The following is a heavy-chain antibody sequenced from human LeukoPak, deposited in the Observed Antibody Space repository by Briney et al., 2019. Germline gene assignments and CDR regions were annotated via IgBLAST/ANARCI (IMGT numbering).Heavy chain of an antibody. V-gene: IGHV3-74*01. CDR3: VSFYETY. CDR1: GFTFSRKW. J-gene: IGHJ4*02. D-gene: IGHD2/OR15-2a*01. CDR2: VNSDGSST. Sequence: PGGSLRLSCAASGFTFSRKWMHWVRQAPGKGLVWVSRVNSDGSSTNYADSVKGRFTISRDNAKNTLYLQMNNLRAEDTAVYYCVSFYETYWGRGTLVTVSS.